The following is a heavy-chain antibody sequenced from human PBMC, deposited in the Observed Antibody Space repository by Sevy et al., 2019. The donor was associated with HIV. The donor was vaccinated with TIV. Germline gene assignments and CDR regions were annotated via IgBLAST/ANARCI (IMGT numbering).Heavy chain of an antibody. D-gene: IGHD3-10*01. Sequence: GGSLRLSCAASGFTFSNAWMSWVRQAPGKGLEWVGRIKSKTDGGTTDYAAPVKGRFTISRDDSKNTLYLQMNSLKTEDTAVYYCTTGAVLLAREDAFDIWGQGTMVTVSS. CDR1: GFTFSNAW. J-gene: IGHJ3*02. CDR3: TTGAVLLAREDAFDI. V-gene: IGHV3-15*01. CDR2: IKSKTDGGTT.